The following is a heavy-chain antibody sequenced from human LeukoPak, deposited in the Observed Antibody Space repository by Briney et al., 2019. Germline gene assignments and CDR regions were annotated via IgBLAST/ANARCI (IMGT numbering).Heavy chain of an antibody. CDR1: GFTFSSYW. CDR3: AKGGYTTWFDP. Sequence: VGALRLSCAASGFTFSSYWMHWVRQAPGKGRAWVSRINIDGSSTSYADSVKARFTISTDNAKNTVYLQMNSLRAEDTAVYYCAKGGYTTWFDPWGQGTLVTVSS. J-gene: IGHJ5*02. CDR2: INIDGSST. D-gene: IGHD2-15*01. V-gene: IGHV3-74*01.